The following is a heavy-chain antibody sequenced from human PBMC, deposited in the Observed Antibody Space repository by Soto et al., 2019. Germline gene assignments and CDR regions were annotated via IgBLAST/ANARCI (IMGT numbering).Heavy chain of an antibody. V-gene: IGHV2-5*02. D-gene: IGHD6-25*01. J-gene: IGHJ4*02. CDR2: IYGDDDK. CDR1: GFSLSTTGVG. Sequence: QITLKESGPTLVKPTQTLTLTCTFSGFSLSTTGVGVAWIRQPPGKALEWLALIYGDDDKRYSPSLKSRLTITKDTAKNQVVLTLANMDPVDTATYFCAQRVASGYAFDYWGQGTLLTVSS. CDR3: AQRVASGYAFDY.